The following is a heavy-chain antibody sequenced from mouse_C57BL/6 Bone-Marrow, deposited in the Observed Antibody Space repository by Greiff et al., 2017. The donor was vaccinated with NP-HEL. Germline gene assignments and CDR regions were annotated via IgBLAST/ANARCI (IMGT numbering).Heavy chain of an antibody. Sequence: EVQGVESGGGLVKPGGSLKLSCAASGFTFSSYAMSWVRQTPEKRLEWVATISDGGSYTYYPDNVKGRFTISRDNAKNNLYLQMSHLKSEDTAMYYCARLLLLYFDYWGQGTTLTVSS. J-gene: IGHJ2*01. CDR2: ISDGGSYT. CDR3: ARLLLLYFDY. V-gene: IGHV5-4*01. D-gene: IGHD1-1*01. CDR1: GFTFSSYA.